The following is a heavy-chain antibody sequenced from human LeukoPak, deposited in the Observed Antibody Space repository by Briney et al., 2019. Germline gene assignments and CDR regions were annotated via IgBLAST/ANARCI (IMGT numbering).Heavy chain of an antibody. CDR2: IWSDGSSK. D-gene: IGHD6-13*01. V-gene: IGHV3-33*08. CDR1: GITFNNYA. Sequence: GGSLRLSCAASGITFNNYAMSWVRQAPGKGLEWVAVIWSDGSSKHYADSVKGRFTISRDNSKNTLYLQMSSLRAEDTALYYCARGQPPSYYDMDVWGQGTTVTVS. CDR3: ARGQPPSYYDMDV. J-gene: IGHJ6*02.